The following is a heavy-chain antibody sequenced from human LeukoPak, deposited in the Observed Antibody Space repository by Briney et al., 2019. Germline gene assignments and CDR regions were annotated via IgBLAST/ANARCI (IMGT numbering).Heavy chain of an antibody. CDR1: GGTFSSYA. Sequence: SVEVSCKASGGTFSSYAISWVRQAPGQGLEWMGGIIPIFGTANYAQKFQGRVTITADKSTSTAYMELSSLRSEDTAVYYCARESVDTATPFDYWGQGTLVTVSS. CDR2: IIPIFGTA. V-gene: IGHV1-69*06. CDR3: ARESVDTATPFDY. D-gene: IGHD5-18*01. J-gene: IGHJ4*02.